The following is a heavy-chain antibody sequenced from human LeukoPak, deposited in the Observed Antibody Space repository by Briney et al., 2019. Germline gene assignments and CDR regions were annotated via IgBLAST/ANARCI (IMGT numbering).Heavy chain of an antibody. V-gene: IGHV3-30*04. Sequence: GGSLRLSCAASGFTFSSYAMDWVRQAPGKGLEWVAVISYDGSNKYYADSVKGRFTISRDNSKNTLYLQMNSLRAEDTAVYYCARGTNPTSFDPWGQGTLVTVSS. CDR2: ISYDGSNK. CDR1: GFTFSSYA. CDR3: ARGTNPTSFDP. D-gene: IGHD1-14*01. J-gene: IGHJ5*02.